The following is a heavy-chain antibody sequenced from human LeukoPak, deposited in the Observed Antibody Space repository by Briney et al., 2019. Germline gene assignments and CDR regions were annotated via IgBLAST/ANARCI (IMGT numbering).Heavy chain of an antibody. CDR2: IVVGSGNT. V-gene: IGHV1-58*02. J-gene: IGHJ4*02. CDR1: GFTFTSSA. Sequence: SVKVSCKASGFTFTSSAMQWVRQARGQRLEWIGWIVVGSGNTNYAQKFQERVTITRDMSTSTAYMELSSLRSEDTAVYYCAASTDYDFWSGYLSPIDYWGQGTLVTVSS. CDR3: AASTDYDFWSGYLSPIDY. D-gene: IGHD3-3*01.